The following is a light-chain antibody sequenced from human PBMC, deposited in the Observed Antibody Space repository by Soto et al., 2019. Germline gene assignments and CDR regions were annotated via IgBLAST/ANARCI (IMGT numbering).Light chain of an antibody. Sequence: QSLLTQPASVSGSPGQSITISCTGNSSEVGGYNFVSWYQQHPDKAPKLMIYDVTNRPSGVSNRFPGSKSGNTASLTISGLQAEDEADYYCSSYTSISTYVFGTGTKVTVL. CDR3: SSYTSISTYV. J-gene: IGLJ1*01. CDR2: DVT. V-gene: IGLV2-14*01. CDR1: SSEVGGYNF.